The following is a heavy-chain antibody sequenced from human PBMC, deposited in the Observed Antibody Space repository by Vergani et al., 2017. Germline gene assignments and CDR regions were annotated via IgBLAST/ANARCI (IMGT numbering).Heavy chain of an antibody. V-gene: IGHV3-21*03. CDR3: ARMRWDSSGYYYDY. J-gene: IGHJ4*02. D-gene: IGHD3-22*01. CDR1: GFTFSSYA. Sequence: EVQLLESGGGLVQPGGSLRLSCAASGFTFSSYAMSWVRQAPEKGLEWVSSISSSSSYIYYADSVKGRFTISKDTSKNQVVLTMTNMDPVDTATYYCARMRWDSSGYYYDYWGQGTLVTVSS. CDR2: ISSSSSYI.